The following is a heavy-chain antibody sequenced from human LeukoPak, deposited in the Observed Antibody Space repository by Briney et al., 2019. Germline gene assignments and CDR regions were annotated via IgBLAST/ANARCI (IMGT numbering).Heavy chain of an antibody. CDR1: GGSISSRNYY. V-gene: IGHV4-39*07. CDR3: VRDEQGGIVAAT. J-gene: IGHJ4*02. D-gene: IGHD5-12*01. Sequence: SETLSLTCSVSGGSISSRNYYWGWIRQPPGKGMEWIGSIYYSGGTSYNPSLKSRVTISVDTSKNHFSLQLNSVTAADTAVYYCVRDEQGGIVAATWGQGTLVTVSS. CDR2: IYYSGGT.